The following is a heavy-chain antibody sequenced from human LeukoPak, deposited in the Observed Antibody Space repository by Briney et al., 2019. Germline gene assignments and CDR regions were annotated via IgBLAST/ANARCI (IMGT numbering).Heavy chain of an antibody. D-gene: IGHD5-12*01. J-gene: IGHJ4*02. V-gene: IGHV4-38-2*02. CDR3: ARDLGGYSGYEFDY. CDR1: GYSISSGYY. CDR2: IYHSGST. Sequence: SETLSLTCTVSGYSISSGYYWGWIRQPPGKGLEWIGSIYHSGSTYYNPSLKSRVTISVDTSKNQFSLKLSSVTAADTAVYYCARDLGGYSGYEFDYWGQGTLVTVSS.